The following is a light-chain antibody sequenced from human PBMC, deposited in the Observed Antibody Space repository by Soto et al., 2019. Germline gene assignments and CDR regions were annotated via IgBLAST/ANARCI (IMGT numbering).Light chain of an antibody. CDR2: QDS. CDR3: QAWDSSTQVV. J-gene: IGLJ2*01. CDR1: KLGDKY. Sequence: SYELTQPPSVSVSPGPTASITCSGDKLGDKYACWYQQKPGQSPVLVIYQDSKRPSGIPERFSGSNSGNTATLTISGTQAMDEADYYCQAWDSSTQVVFGGGTKLTVL. V-gene: IGLV3-1*01.